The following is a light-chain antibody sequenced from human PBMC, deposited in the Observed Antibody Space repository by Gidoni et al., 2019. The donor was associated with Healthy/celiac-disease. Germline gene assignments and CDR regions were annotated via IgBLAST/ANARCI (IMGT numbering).Light chain of an antibody. J-gene: IGLJ1*01. CDR1: KLGDKY. Sequence: SYELTQPPSVSVPPGQTASITCSGDKLGDKYVCWYQQKPGQSPVLVIYQDSKRPSGIPERFSGSNSGNTATLTISGTQAMDEADYYCQAWDSSTFYVFGTGTKVTVL. CDR3: QAWDSSTFYV. V-gene: IGLV3-1*01. CDR2: QDS.